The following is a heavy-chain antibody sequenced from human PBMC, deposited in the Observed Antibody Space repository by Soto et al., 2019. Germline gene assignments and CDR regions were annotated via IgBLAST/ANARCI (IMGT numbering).Heavy chain of an antibody. V-gene: IGHV5-51*01. CDR2: IYPGDSDT. Sequence: PWESLKISCKGSGYSFTSYWIGWVRQMPGKGLEWMGIIYPGDSDTRYSPSFQGQVTISADKSISTAYLQWSSLRAEDTAVYYCAKDRIRLGELSPDYWGQGTLVTVSS. CDR3: AKDRIRLGELSPDY. D-gene: IGHD3-16*02. J-gene: IGHJ4*02. CDR1: GYSFTSYW.